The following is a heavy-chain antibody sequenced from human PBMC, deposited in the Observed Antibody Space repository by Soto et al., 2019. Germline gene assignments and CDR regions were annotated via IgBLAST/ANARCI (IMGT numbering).Heavy chain of an antibody. V-gene: IGHV3-7*01. CDR1: GFTFSSYW. J-gene: IGHJ5*02. CDR2: IKQDGSGK. D-gene: IGHD2-2*01. Sequence: GGSLRLSCAASGFTFSSYWMSWVRQAPGKGLEWVANIKQDGSGKYYVDSVKGRFTISRDNAKNSLYLQMNSLRAEDTAVYYCARDGGSSTNWFDPWGQGTLVTVSS. CDR3: ARDGGSSTNWFDP.